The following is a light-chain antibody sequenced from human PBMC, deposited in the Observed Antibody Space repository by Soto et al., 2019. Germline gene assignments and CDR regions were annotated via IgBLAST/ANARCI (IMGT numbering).Light chain of an antibody. CDR2: SAS. V-gene: IGKV1-27*01. J-gene: IGKJ1*01. CDR3: QKYDSAPT. Sequence: DIQLTQSPSSLSASVGDSVTITCRPSRGIGNALAWYQQKPGTVPKLLIHSASTLQSGVPSRFSGSGSGTDFTLTISSLQPEDVASYYCQKYDSAPTFGPGTKVEIK. CDR1: RGIGNA.